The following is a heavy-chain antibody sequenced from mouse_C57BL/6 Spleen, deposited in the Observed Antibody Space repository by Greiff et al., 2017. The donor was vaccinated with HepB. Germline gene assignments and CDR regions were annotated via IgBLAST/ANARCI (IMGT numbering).Heavy chain of an antibody. V-gene: IGHV1-15*01. CDR3: KYYYVSPHYYAMDY. J-gene: IGHJ4*01. CDR2: IDPETGGT. CDR1: GYTFTDYE. Sequence: VQLQQSGAELVRPGASVTLSCKASGYTFTDYEMHWVKQTPVHGLEWIGAIDPETGGTAYNQKFKGKAILTADKSSSTAYMELLSLTSEDSAVYYCKYYYVSPHYYAMDYWGQGTSVTVSS. D-gene: IGHD1-1*01.